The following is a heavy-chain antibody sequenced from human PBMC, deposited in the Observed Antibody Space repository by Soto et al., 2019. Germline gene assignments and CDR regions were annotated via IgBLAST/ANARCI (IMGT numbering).Heavy chain of an antibody. Sequence: GGSLRLSCAASGFTFTRYSMNWVRQAPGKGLEWVSSISSTTNYIYYGDSMKGRFTISRDNAKNSLYLEMNSLRAEDTAVYYCARESEDLTSNFDCWGQGTLVTVYS. V-gene: IGHV3-21*06. CDR2: ISSTTNYI. CDR3: ARESEDLTSNFDC. CDR1: GFTFTRYS. J-gene: IGHJ4*02.